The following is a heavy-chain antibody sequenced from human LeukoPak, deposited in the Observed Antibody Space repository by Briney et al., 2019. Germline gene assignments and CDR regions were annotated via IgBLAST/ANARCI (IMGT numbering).Heavy chain of an antibody. J-gene: IGHJ5*01. Sequence: SETLSLTCAVSGYPLGRNYFWGWVRQPPGKRLEWIGRIYSSESTTYNPSLMNRVTISVDTSRNHLSLQLTSATAADTAVYYCARYDSRGSASTRFDSWGQGILVTISS. CDR2: IYSSEST. D-gene: IGHD4-23*01. CDR3: ARYDSRGSASTRFDS. CDR1: GYPLGRNYF. V-gene: IGHV4-38-2*01.